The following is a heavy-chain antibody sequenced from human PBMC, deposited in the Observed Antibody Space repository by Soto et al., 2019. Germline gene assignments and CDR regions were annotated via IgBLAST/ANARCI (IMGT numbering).Heavy chain of an antibody. Sequence: GESLKISCKGFGYSFTNYWIAWVRQMPGQGLEWMGIIYPGGSDTTYNPSFQGHVTISADKSISTAYLQWASLGASDTAMYYCARQKLWMATINNDAFDIWGQGTMVTVSS. CDR3: ARQKLWMATINNDAFDI. CDR1: GYSFTNYW. D-gene: IGHD2-21*01. J-gene: IGHJ3*02. CDR2: IYPGGSDT. V-gene: IGHV5-51*01.